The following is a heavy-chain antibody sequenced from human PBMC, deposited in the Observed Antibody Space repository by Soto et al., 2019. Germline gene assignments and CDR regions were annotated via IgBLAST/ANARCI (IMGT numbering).Heavy chain of an antibody. J-gene: IGHJ4*02. Sequence: GGSLRLSCASSVFTFISYAMSWVRQAPGKGLEWVSAISGSGGSTYYADSVKGRFTISRDNSKNTLYLQMNSLRAEDTAVYYCAKDPLEIQLWPKYYFDYWGQGTLVTVSS. CDR3: AKDPLEIQLWPKYYFDY. D-gene: IGHD5-18*01. V-gene: IGHV3-23*01. CDR1: VFTFISYA. CDR2: ISGSGGST.